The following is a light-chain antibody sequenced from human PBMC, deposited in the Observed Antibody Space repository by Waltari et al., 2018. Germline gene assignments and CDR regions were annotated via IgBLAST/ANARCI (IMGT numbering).Light chain of an antibody. CDR2: DIS. Sequence: QAVVTLEPSLPVPPGGTVTLTCGTSTGAVISSHFPYWYQQKPGQAPRILIYDISYKHSWEPVRFSGSLLGGKAALTLSGAQPEDEADYYCSLSPNDALVFGGGTKLTVL. CDR1: TGAVISSHF. CDR3: SLSPNDALV. J-gene: IGLJ2*01. V-gene: IGLV7-46*01.